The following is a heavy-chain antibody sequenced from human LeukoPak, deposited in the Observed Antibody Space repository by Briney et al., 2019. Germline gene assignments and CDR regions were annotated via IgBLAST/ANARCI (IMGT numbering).Heavy chain of an antibody. J-gene: IGHJ2*01. Sequence: GGSLRLSCAASGFTFSSYAMHWVRQAPGKGLEWVAVISYDGSNKYYADSVKGRFTISRDNSKNTLYLQMNSLRAEDTAVYYCAKDVRGYSYGLYWYFDLWGRGTLVTVSS. CDR1: GFTFSSYA. D-gene: IGHD5-18*01. CDR2: ISYDGSNK. CDR3: AKDVRGYSYGLYWYFDL. V-gene: IGHV3-30-3*01.